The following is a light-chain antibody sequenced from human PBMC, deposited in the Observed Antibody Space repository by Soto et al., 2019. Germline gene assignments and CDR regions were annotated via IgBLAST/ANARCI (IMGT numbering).Light chain of an antibody. J-gene: IGKJ2*01. CDR1: QDIRID. CDR3: LQDYSYPYT. CDR2: AAS. Sequence: AIQMTQSPSSLSAPVGDRVTITCRASQDIRIDLGWYQLKPGKAPKLLIYAASSLQSGVPSRFSGSGSGTDFTLTISSLQPEDFATYYCLQDYSYPYTFGQGTKLEIK. V-gene: IGKV1-6*01.